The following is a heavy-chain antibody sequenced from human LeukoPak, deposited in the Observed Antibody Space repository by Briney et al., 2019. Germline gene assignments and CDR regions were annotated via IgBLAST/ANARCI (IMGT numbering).Heavy chain of an antibody. D-gene: IGHD6-6*01. J-gene: IGHJ5*02. CDR3: ARASIAGNWFDP. CDR2: IYYSGST. V-gene: IGHV4-39*01. CDR1: GGSISSSSYY. Sequence: SETLSLTCTVSGGSISSSSYYWGWIRQPPGKGLEWIGSIYYSGSTYYNPSLKSRVTISVDTSKNQFSLKLSSVTAADTAVYYCARASIAGNWFDPWGRGTLVTVSS.